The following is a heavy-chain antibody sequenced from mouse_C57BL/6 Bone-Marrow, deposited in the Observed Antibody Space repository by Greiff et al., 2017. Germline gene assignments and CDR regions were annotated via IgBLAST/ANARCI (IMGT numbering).Heavy chain of an antibody. J-gene: IGHJ3*01. D-gene: IGHD2-5*01. V-gene: IGHV1-75*01. CDR3: ARSGSNGERFAY. Sequence: VQLQQSGPELVKPGASVKISCKASVYTFPDYYIHWVKQRPGQGLAWIWWNFPGSGRTYYNEQFKGKATLPVDNSYSTAYMLLSSLTSEDSAVLLCARSGSNGERFAYWGQGTLVTVSA. CDR2: NFPGSGRT. CDR1: VYTFPDYY.